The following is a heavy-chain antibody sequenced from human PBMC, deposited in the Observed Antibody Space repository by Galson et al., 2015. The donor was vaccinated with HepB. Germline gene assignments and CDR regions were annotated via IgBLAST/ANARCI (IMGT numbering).Heavy chain of an antibody. CDR3: AKSKDSGWSYNAFDI. CDR1: GFSFSNYA. Sequence: SLRLSCAASGFSFSNYAMTWVRQPPGKGLQWVATISGRGVTTFDADSVKGQLTISRDNSKNTLYLEMNNLRADDTAVYFCAKSKDSGWSYNAFDIWGQGTMVTVSS. D-gene: IGHD6-19*01. CDR2: ISGRGVTT. J-gene: IGHJ3*02. V-gene: IGHV3-23*01.